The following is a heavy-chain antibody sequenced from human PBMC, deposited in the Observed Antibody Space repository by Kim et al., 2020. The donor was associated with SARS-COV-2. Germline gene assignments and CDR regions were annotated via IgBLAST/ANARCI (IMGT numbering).Heavy chain of an antibody. CDR1: GGSISSSSYY. CDR3: ARDPILTGLLTPSNYYYYGMDV. CDR2: IYYSWST. D-gene: IGHD3-9*01. J-gene: IGHJ6*02. Sequence: SETLSLTCTVSGGSISSSSYYWGWIRQPPGKGLEWIGSIYYSWSTYYNPSLKSRVTIPVDTTKNQFSLKQSSVTAADTAVYYCARDPILTGLLTPSNYYYYGMDVWGQGTTVTVSS. V-gene: IGHV4-39*01.